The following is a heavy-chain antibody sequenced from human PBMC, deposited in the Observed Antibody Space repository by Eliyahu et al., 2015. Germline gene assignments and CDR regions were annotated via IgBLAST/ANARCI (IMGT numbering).Heavy chain of an antibody. J-gene: IGHJ4*02. D-gene: IGHD5-24*01. CDR1: GFTFSSYA. CDR2: ISSNGGSX. V-gene: IGHV3-64*01. CDR3: ARGPYRDGYNPGGDY. Sequence: EVQLVESGGGLVQPGGSLRLSCAASGFTFSSYAMHWVRQAPGKGLEYVSAISSNGGSXYYANSVKGRFTISRDNSKNTLYLQMGSLRAEDMAVYYCARGPYRDGYNPGGDYWGQGTLVTVSS.